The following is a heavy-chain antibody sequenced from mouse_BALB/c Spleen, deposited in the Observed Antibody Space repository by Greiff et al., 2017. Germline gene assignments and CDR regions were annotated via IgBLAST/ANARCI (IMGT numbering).Heavy chain of an antibody. J-gene: IGHJ4*01. Sequence: EVMLVESGGGLVQPGGSRKLSCAASGFTFSDYGMAWVRQAPGKGPEWVAFISNLAYSIYYADTVTGRFTISRENAKNTLYLEMSSLRSEDTAMYYCAREDDYSYAMDYWGQGTSVTVSS. D-gene: IGHD2-4*01. CDR1: GFTFSDYG. CDR2: ISNLAYSI. CDR3: AREDDYSYAMDY. V-gene: IGHV5-15*02.